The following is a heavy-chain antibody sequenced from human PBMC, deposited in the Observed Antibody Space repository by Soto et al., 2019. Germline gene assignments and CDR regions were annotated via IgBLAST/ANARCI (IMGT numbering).Heavy chain of an antibody. V-gene: IGHV4-34*01. D-gene: IGHD4-17*01. Sequence: PSETPSLTCAVYSECVSGYDWSWSRQPPGKGLEWIGEINHSGSTNYNPSLKSRLTISVDTSKNQFSLKLSSVTAADTAVYYCASLVPLTAPNDYGDTHIQPSDYWGQGTLVTVSS. J-gene: IGHJ4*02. CDR1: SECVSGYD. CDR2: INHSGST. CDR3: ASLVPLTAPNDYGDTHIQPSDY.